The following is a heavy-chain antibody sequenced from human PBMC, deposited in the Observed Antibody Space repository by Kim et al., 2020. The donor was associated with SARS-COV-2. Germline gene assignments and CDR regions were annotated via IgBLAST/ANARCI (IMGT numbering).Heavy chain of an antibody. D-gene: IGHD2-15*01. V-gene: IGHV3-48*03. J-gene: IGHJ4*02. CDR3: ASPRYCSGGSCFFRMDY. Sequence: GGSLRLSCAASGFTFSSYEMNWVRQAPGKGLEWVSYISSSGSTIYYADSVKGRFTISRDNAKNSLYLQMNSLRAEDTAVYYCASPRYCSGGSCFFRMDYWGQGTLVTVSS. CDR1: GFTFSSYE. CDR2: ISSSGSTI.